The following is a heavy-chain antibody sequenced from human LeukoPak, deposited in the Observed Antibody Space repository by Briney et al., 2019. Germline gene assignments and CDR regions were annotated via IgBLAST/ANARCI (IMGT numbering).Heavy chain of an antibody. Sequence: ASVKGSCKVSGYTFTDYYMHWVQQAPGKGLEWMGLVDPEDGETIYAEKFQGRVTITADTSTDTAYMELSSLRSEDTAVYYCATGKGDYYYHMDVWGKGTTVTVSS. CDR1: GYTFTDYY. V-gene: IGHV1-69-2*01. CDR2: VDPEDGET. J-gene: IGHJ6*03. CDR3: ATGKGDYYYHMDV.